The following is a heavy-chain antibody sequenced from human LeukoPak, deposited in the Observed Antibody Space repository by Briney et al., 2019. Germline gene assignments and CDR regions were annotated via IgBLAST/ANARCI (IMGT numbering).Heavy chain of an antibody. CDR1: GFTFSTYA. CDR2: ISYDGSSK. J-gene: IGHJ4*02. V-gene: IGHV3-30-3*01. Sequence: GRSLRLSCAASGFTFSTYAMHWVRQAPGKGLEWVAVISYDGSSKYYADSVKGRFTISRDNSKNTLYLQMNSLRAEDTAVYSCARRKEELRDGGYVGGALGYWGQGTLVTVSS. D-gene: IGHD5-12*01. CDR3: ARRKEELRDGGYVGGALGY.